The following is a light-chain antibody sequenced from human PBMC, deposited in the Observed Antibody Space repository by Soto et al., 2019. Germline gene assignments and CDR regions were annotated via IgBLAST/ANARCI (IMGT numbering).Light chain of an antibody. CDR2: GAS. J-gene: IGKJ1*01. CDR1: QSVSSN. Sequence: IVMTQSPATLSVSPGERATLSCRASQSVSSNLAWYQQKPGQAPRLLIYGASTRATGIPARFSGSGSGTEFTLTISSLQSEDFAVYYCKQYDNSPRTFGQGIKVEIX. V-gene: IGKV3-15*01. CDR3: KQYDNSPRT.